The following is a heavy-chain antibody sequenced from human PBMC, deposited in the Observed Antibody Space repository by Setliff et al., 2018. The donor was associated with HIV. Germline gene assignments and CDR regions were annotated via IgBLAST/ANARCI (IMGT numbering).Heavy chain of an antibody. CDR1: GGTFSTYA. CDR2: IPLFGTA. CDR3: VVGGSSWYADYHYYYMDI. Sequence: SVKVSCKASGGTFSTYAIHWVRQAPGQGLEWMGGIPLFGTANYAQKFQGRVRITADESTGTAYMELGTLKFEDTAMYYCVVGGSSWYADYHYYYMDIWGTGTTVTVSS. J-gene: IGHJ6*03. V-gene: IGHV1-69*13. D-gene: IGHD6-13*01.